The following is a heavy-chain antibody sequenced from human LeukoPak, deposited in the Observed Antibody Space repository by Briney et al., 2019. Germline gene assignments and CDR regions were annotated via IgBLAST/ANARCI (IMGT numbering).Heavy chain of an antibody. V-gene: IGHV4-59*08. CDR1: GVSINSHC. CDR2: VYYSGST. J-gene: IGHJ6*02. Sequence: SETLSLTCTVSGVSINSHCWSWIRQPPGKGLEWIGYVYYSGSTNYNPSLKSRVTISVDTSKSQFSLKLSSVTAADTAVYYCAILGIVRQLDFYYYGMDVWGQGTTVTVSS. D-gene: IGHD6-13*01. CDR3: AILGIVRQLDFYYYGMDV.